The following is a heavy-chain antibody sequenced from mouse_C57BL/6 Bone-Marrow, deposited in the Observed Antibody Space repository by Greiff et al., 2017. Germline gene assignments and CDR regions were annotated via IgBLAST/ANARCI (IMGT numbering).Heavy chain of an antibody. Sequence: EVQLQQSGPELVKPGASVKISCKASGYTFTDYYMNWVKQSHGKSLEWIGDINPNNGGTSYKQKFKGKATLTVDKSSSTAYMELRRLTSEDSAVYYCARTGSFDYWGQGTTLTVSS. V-gene: IGHV1-26*01. J-gene: IGHJ2*01. CDR1: GYTFTDYY. D-gene: IGHD4-1*01. CDR3: ARTGSFDY. CDR2: INPNNGGT.